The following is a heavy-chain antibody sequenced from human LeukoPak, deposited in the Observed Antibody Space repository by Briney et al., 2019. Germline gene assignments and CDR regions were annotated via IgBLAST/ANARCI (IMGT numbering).Heavy chain of an antibody. J-gene: IGHJ5*02. Sequence: GGSLRLSCAASGFTFRSYSMNRVRQAPGKGLEWVSSISSSSTYIYYADSVKGRFTISRDTSKNTLYLQMNSLRAVDTAVYYCAKGHDDILTGYDWWFDPWGQGTLVTVSS. CDR1: GFTFRSYS. V-gene: IGHV3-21*04. D-gene: IGHD3-9*01. CDR2: ISSSSTYI. CDR3: AKGHDDILTGYDWWFDP.